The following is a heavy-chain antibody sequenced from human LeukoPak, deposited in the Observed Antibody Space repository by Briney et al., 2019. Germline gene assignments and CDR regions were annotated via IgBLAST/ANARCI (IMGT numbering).Heavy chain of an antibody. CDR1: GGFISSDGYY. J-gene: IGHJ4*02. CDR2: IYYNGST. D-gene: IGHD5-12*01. Sequence: PSETLSLTCTVSGGFISSDGYYWSWVRQHPGVGLEWIGNIYYNGSTYYNPSLKSRVTISVDTSKNQFSLRLSSMTAADTAVYYCARGYSGYTSPLDYWGQGTLVTVSS. CDR3: ARGYSGYTSPLDY. V-gene: IGHV4-31*03.